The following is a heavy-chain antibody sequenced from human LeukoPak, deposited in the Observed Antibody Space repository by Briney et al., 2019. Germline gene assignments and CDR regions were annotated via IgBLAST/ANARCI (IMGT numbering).Heavy chain of an antibody. CDR3: ARGAAVAAYFDF. V-gene: IGHV3-30-3*01. D-gene: IGHD6-19*01. CDR2: ISDDGSKK. CDR1: GFTFSHYA. Sequence: GGSLRLSCAASGFTFSHYAIHWVRQAPGKGLEWMAVISDDGSKKYFADSVKGRFTISRDNSKNTLYLQMNSLRAEDTAVYYCARGAAVAAYFDFWGRGTLVTVSS. J-gene: IGHJ4*02.